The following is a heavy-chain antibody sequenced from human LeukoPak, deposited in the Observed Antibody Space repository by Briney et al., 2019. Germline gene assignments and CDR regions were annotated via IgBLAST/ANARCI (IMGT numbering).Heavy chain of an antibody. J-gene: IGHJ6*03. D-gene: IGHD3-10*01. CDR1: GYTFTGYY. CDR3: ARGPRITLIRGGQWYYYMDV. V-gene: IGHV1-46*01. CDR2: INPSGGST. Sequence: ASVKVSCKASGYTFTGYYIHWMRQAPGQGLEWMGLINPSGGSTNYAQKFQGRVTMTRDTSTSTVYMELSSLRSEDTAVYYCARGPRITLIRGGQWYYYMDVWGKGTTVTISS.